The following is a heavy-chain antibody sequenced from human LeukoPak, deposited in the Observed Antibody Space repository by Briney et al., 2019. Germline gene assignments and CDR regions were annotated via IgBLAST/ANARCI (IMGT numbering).Heavy chain of an antibody. D-gene: IGHD6-13*01. CDR1: GFTFSSYV. CDR2: ISSSGGTT. Sequence: GGSLRLSCAASGFTFSSYVMTWVRQAPGKGLEWVSGISSSGGTTYYADSVKGRFTISRDNPKNTLYLQMNSLRAEDTAVYYCAKTRPLDSSSWSHGDYWGQGTLVTVSS. V-gene: IGHV3-23*01. J-gene: IGHJ4*02. CDR3: AKTRPLDSSSWSHGDY.